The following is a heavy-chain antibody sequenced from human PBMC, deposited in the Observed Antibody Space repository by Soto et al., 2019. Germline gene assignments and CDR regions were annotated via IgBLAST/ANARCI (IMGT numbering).Heavy chain of an antibody. CDR2: IIPLFGVP. J-gene: IGHJ4*02. Sequence: QVQLVQSGAEVKKPGSSVKVSCKSSGGTFSSYAINWVRQAPGQGLEGMGGIIPLFGVPNYAQKFQDRVTITAGDSTTTAYMELSSLRAEDTAVYYCARAHSSGWSGDFDYWDQGILVTVSS. CDR1: GGTFSSYA. V-gene: IGHV1-69*12. CDR3: ARAHSSGWSGDFDY. D-gene: IGHD6-19*01.